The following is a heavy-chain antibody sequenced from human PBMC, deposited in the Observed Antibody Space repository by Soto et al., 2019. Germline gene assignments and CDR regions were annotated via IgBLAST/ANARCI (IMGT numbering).Heavy chain of an antibody. J-gene: IGHJ5*02. CDR1: GGSISSYY. D-gene: IGHD1-26*01. CDR2: IYYSGST. Sequence: SETLSLTCTVSGGSISSYYWSWIRQPPGKGLEWIGYIYYSGSTNYNPSLKSRVTISVDTSKNQFSLKLSSVTAADTAVYYCARLFGSQNWFDPWGQGTLLTVSS. CDR3: ARLFGSQNWFDP. V-gene: IGHV4-59*08.